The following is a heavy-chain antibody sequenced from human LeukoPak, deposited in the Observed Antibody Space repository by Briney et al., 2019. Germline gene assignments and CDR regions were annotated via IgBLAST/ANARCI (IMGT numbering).Heavy chain of an antibody. CDR1: GFTFSGFA. V-gene: IGHV3-23*05. CDR2: VSYRSGSGT. J-gene: IGHJ4*02. CDR3: AKGLGSTGTTRAFDY. Sequence: GGSLRLSCAASGFTFSGFAMTWVRQAPGKGLEWVSVVSYRSGSGTFYADYVKGRFTISRDNSKNTLYLQMNSLTAEDTAVYYCAKGLGSTGTTRAFDYWGQGTLVTVSS. D-gene: IGHD1-1*01.